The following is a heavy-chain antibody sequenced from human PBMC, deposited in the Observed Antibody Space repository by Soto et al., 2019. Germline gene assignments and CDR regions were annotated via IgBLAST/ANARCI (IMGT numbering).Heavy chain of an antibody. CDR1: GFTFSSYA. V-gene: IGHV3-30-3*01. Sequence: GGSLRLSCAASGFTFSSYAMHWVRQAPGKGLEWVAVISYDGSNKYYADSVKGRFTISRDNSKNTLYLQMNSLRAEDTAVYYCARDPQGTYYYDSSGYYWGQGTLVTVSS. CDR3: ARDPQGTYYYDSSGYY. D-gene: IGHD3-22*01. J-gene: IGHJ4*02. CDR2: ISYDGSNK.